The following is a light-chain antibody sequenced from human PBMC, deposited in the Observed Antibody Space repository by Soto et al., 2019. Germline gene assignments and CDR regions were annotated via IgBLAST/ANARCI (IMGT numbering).Light chain of an antibody. V-gene: IGLV2-11*01. CDR3: CSYAGSYTAWV. CDR1: SSDVGGYND. J-gene: IGLJ3*02. CDR2: DVS. Sequence: QSALTQPRSVSGSPGQSVTISCTGTSSDVGGYNDVSWYQQHPGKAPKLMIYDVSKRPSGVPDRFSGSKSGNTASLTISGLQAEDEADYYCCSYAGSYTAWVFGGGTKLTVL.